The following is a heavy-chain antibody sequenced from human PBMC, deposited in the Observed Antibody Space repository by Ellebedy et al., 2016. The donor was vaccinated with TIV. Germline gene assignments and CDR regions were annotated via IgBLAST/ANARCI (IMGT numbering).Heavy chain of an antibody. V-gene: IGHV4-34*01. CDR1: GVSFNNDF. Sequence: MPSETLSLTCSAYGVSFNNDFWNWIRQPPGKGLEWIGEANSRGNTNYNPSLRSRVTITADTSKNQFSLKLNFVTAADTAVYYCARDEGGYRILMGFDYWGQGTLVTVSS. J-gene: IGHJ4*02. CDR3: ARDEGGYRILMGFDY. CDR2: ANSRGNT. D-gene: IGHD2/OR15-2a*01.